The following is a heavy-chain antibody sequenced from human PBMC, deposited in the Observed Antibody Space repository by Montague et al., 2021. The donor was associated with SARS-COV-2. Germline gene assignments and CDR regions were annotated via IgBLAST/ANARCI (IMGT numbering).Heavy chain of an antibody. Sequence: SETLSLTCTVSGGSISSFYWSWFQQPPGKGLEWIGYISDSGSTNYNPSLTSRVTMSVDTSKNQFSLKVNSVTAADTAMYYCARHYSATLPAVYWGQGTLVTVSS. CDR1: GGSISSFY. CDR3: ARHYSATLPAVY. D-gene: IGHD2-15*01. J-gene: IGHJ4*02. CDR2: ISDSGST. V-gene: IGHV4-59*08.